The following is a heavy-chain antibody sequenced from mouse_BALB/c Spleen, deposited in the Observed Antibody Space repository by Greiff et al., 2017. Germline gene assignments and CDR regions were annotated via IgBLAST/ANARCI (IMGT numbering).Heavy chain of an antibody. J-gene: IGHJ2*01. CDR3: ARVGSSYADY. D-gene: IGHD1-1*01. CDR2: ISSGGSYT. CDR1: GFTFSSYA. Sequence: DVHLVESGGGLVKPGGSLKLSCAASGFTFSSYAMSWVRQSPEKRLEWVAEISSGGSYTYYPDTVTGRFTISRDNAKNTLYLEMSSLRSEDTAMYYCARVGSSYADYWGQGTTLTVSS. V-gene: IGHV5-9-4*01.